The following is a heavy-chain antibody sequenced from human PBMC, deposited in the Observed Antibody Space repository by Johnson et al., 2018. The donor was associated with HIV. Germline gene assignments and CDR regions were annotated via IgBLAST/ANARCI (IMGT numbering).Heavy chain of an antibody. CDR3: ARDRVWFGELYAFDI. CDR1: RFTFSSYW. CDR2: INSDGSST. Sequence: EMQLVESGGGLVQPGGSLRLSCAASRFTFSSYWMHWVRQAPGKGLVWVSRINSDGSSTTYADSVKGRFTISRDNAKNTLYLQMNSLRAEDTAVYYCARDRVWFGELYAFDIWGQGTMVTVSS. J-gene: IGHJ3*02. D-gene: IGHD3-10*01. V-gene: IGHV3-74*01.